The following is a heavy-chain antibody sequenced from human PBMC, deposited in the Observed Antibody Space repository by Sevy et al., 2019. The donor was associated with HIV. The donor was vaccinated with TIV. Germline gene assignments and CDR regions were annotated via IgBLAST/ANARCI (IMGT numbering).Heavy chain of an antibody. CDR2: IKQDESET. CDR1: GFTFNKYW. Sequence: GGSLRLSCAASGFTFNKYWMSWVRQTPEKGLEWVATIKQDESETYYVDSVKGRFAISRDNGKNSVSLQMNGLRVEDTARYYCAREVGGFNWRPYYFDFWGQGTLVTVSS. J-gene: IGHJ4*02. CDR3: AREVGGFNWRPYYFDF. D-gene: IGHD3-3*01. V-gene: IGHV3-7*01.